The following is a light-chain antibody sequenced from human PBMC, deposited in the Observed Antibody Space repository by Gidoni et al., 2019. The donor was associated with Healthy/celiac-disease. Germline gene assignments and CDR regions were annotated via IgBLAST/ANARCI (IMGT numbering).Light chain of an antibody. V-gene: IGKV2-28*01. CDR2: LGS. CDR1: QSLLHSNGYNY. Sequence: DIVMTQSPLSLPVTPGEPASISCRSSQSLLHSNGYNYLDWYLQKPGQSPQLLIYLGSNRASGAPDRFSGSGSGTDFTLKISRVEAGDVGVYYCMQALQTPFTFGPGTKVDIK. CDR3: MQALQTPFT. J-gene: IGKJ3*01.